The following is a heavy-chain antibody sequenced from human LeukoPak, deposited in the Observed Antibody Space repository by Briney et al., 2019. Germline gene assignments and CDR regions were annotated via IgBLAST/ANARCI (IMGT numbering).Heavy chain of an antibody. CDR2: ISGSGGST. D-gene: IGHD6-6*01. V-gene: IGHV3-23*01. J-gene: IGHJ6*03. CDR3: AKVSSSSGYYYYYMDV. CDR1: GFTFSSYA. Sequence: GSLRLSCAASGFTFSSYAMSWIRQAPGKGLEWVSAISGSGGSTYYADSVKGRFTISRDNSKNTLYLQMNSLRAEDTAVYYCAKVSSSSGYYYYYMDVWGKGTTVTVSS.